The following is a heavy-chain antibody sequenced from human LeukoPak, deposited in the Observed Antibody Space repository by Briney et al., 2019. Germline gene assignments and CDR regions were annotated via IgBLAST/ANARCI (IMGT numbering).Heavy chain of an antibody. CDR2: IIPILGIA. CDR1: GGTFSSYA. Sequence: AASVKVSCKASGGTFSSYAISWVRQAPGQGLEWMGRIIPILGIANYAQKFQGRVTITADKSTSTAYMELSSLRSEDTAVYYCALSIRPWGKSVVTAILYWGQGTLVTVSS. D-gene: IGHD2-21*02. V-gene: IGHV1-69*04. CDR3: ALSIRPWGKSVVTAILY. J-gene: IGHJ4*02.